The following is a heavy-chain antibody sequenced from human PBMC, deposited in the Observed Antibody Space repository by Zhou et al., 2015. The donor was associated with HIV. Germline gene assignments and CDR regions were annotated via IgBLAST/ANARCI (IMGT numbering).Heavy chain of an antibody. D-gene: IGHD2-15*01. Sequence: QVQLVQSGAEVKKPGSSVKVSCKASGGTFSSYAISWVRQAPGQGLEWMGGIIPIFGTANYAQKFQGRVTITADESTSTAYMELSSLRSEDTAVYYCASSPCSGGSCSRTPNKHWGQGTLVTVSS. CDR1: GGTFSSYA. V-gene: IGHV1-69*01. CDR3: ASSPCSGGSCSRTPNKH. J-gene: IGHJ1*01. CDR2: IIPIFGTA.